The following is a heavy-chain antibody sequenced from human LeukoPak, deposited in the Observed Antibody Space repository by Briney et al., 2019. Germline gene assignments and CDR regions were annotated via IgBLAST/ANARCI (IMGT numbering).Heavy chain of an antibody. Sequence: SETLSLTCTVSGDSISGSYWTWIRQPAGKGLEWIGRVYSSGSTNYNPSLKSRVTMSIDTSKNQLSLKLSSVTAADTAVYYCARQVGRSAEFDFWGQGILVTVSS. V-gene: IGHV4-4*07. J-gene: IGHJ4*02. D-gene: IGHD2-15*01. CDR2: VYSSGST. CDR3: ARQVGRSAEFDF. CDR1: GDSISGSY.